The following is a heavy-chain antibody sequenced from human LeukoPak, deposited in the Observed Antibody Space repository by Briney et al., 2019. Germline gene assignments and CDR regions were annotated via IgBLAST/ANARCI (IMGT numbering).Heavy chain of an antibody. CDR1: GFTFSSFA. Sequence: GGSLRLSCAASGFTFSSFAMHWVRQAPGKGLEWVAVISYDGGNNNYADSVKGRFTISRDNSKNTLYLQMNSLRAEDTAVYYCAKDKGSEWELLRYDAFDIWGQGTMVTVSS. D-gene: IGHD1-26*01. CDR3: AKDKGSEWELLRYDAFDI. V-gene: IGHV3-30-3*01. CDR2: ISYDGGNN. J-gene: IGHJ3*02.